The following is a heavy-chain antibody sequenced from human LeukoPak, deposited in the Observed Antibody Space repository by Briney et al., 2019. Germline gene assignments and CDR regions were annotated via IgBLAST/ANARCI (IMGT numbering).Heavy chain of an antibody. Sequence: SETLSLTCTVSGGSISSYYWSWIRQPAGKGLEWIGRIYTSGSTNYNPSLKSRVTMSVDMSKNQFSLKLSSVTAADTAVYYCARSNRDGYNFNYFDYWGQGTLVTVSS. CDR3: ARSNRDGYNFNYFDY. V-gene: IGHV4-4*07. CDR2: IYTSGST. D-gene: IGHD5-24*01. J-gene: IGHJ4*02. CDR1: GGSISSYY.